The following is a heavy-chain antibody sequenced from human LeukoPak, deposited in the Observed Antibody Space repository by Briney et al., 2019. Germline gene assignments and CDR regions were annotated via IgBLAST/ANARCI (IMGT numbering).Heavy chain of an antibody. Sequence: SETLSLTCAVYGGSFSGYYWSWIRQPPGKGLEWIGEINHSGSTNYNPSLKSRVTISVDTSKNQFSLKLSSVTAADTAVYYCARGRMVYANRWFDYWGQGTLVTVSS. CDR3: ARGRMVYANRWFDY. CDR1: GGSFSGYY. D-gene: IGHD2-8*01. J-gene: IGHJ4*02. V-gene: IGHV4-34*01. CDR2: INHSGST.